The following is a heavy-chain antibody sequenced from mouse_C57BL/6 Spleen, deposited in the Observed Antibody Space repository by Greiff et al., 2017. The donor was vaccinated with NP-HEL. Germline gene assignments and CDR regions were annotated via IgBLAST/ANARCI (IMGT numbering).Heavy chain of an antibody. D-gene: IGHD2-4*01. Sequence: EVQRVESGGGLVKPGGSLKLSCAASGFTFSDYGMHWVRQAPEKGLEWVAYISSGSSTIYYADTVKGRFTISRDNAKNTLFLQMTSLRSEDTAMYYCASDYDGEYYAMDYWGQGTSVTVSS. CDR2: ISSGSSTI. J-gene: IGHJ4*01. V-gene: IGHV5-17*01. CDR1: GFTFSDYG. CDR3: ASDYDGEYYAMDY.